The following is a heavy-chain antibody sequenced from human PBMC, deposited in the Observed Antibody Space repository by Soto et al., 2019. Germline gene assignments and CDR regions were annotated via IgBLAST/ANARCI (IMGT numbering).Heavy chain of an antibody. CDR3: AGAPGYCSGGSCCPAIALDI. CDR1: GGSTSSYS. CDR2: MFYSGST. Sequence: SETLSLTCTASGGSTSSYSWSWIRQPPGKGLEWIGYMFYSGSTEYNPSLKSRVTISVDTSKNQFSLNLSSVTAADTAVYYCAGAPGYCSGGSCCPAIALDICGEGRMVTDS. V-gene: IGHV4-59*01. D-gene: IGHD2-15*01. J-gene: IGHJ3*02.